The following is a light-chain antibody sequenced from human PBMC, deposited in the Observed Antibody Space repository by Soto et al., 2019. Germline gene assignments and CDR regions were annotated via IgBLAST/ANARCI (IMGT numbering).Light chain of an antibody. J-gene: IGKJ1*01. CDR3: QQYDSFSVT. Sequence: ENVLTKSPGTLSLSPGERGTLSCRASQTVSSNFLAWYQQKPGQAPRLLIFDASTRATGIPDRFTGSGSGTDFTLTISRLEPEDFATYYCQQYDSFSVTFGQGTKVDIK. V-gene: IGKV3-20*01. CDR2: DAS. CDR1: QTVSSNF.